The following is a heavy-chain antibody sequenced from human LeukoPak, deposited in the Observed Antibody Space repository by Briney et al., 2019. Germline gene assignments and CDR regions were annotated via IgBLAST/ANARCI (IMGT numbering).Heavy chain of an antibody. CDR3: ARTTIFGVVTTYDAFDI. V-gene: IGHV1-8*03. D-gene: IGHD3-3*01. Sequence: GASVKVSCKASGYTFTSYDINWVRQATGQGLEWMGWMNPNSGNTGYAQKFQGRVTITRNTSISTAYMELGSLRSEDTAVYYCARTTIFGVVTTYDAFDIWGQGTMVTVSS. J-gene: IGHJ3*02. CDR2: MNPNSGNT. CDR1: GYTFTSYD.